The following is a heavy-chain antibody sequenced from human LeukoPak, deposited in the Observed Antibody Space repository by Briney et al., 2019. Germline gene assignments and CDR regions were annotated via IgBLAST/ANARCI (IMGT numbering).Heavy chain of an antibody. Sequence: GGSLRLSREVSGITVSNNYMNWVRQAPGKGLEWVSVIDSGGSTYYADSVKGRFTASRDISRNTVFLQLTGLRAEDTAIYYCARDWNGDYAFENWGQGTLVIVSS. D-gene: IGHD1-1*01. J-gene: IGHJ4*02. CDR3: ARDWNGDYAFEN. V-gene: IGHV3-66*01. CDR1: GITVSNNY. CDR2: IDSGGST.